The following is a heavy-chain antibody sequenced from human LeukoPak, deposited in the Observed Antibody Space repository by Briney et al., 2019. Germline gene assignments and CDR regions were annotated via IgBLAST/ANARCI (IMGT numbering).Heavy chain of an antibody. D-gene: IGHD6-19*01. CDR1: GGSISSYY. Sequence: SETLSLTCTVSGGSISSYYWNWIRQPPGKGLEWIGQINHSGSTNYNPSLKSRVTISVDTTKNQFSLKVSSVTAADTAVYYCARGLLSGIAVAGSDYFDYWGQGTLVTVSS. CDR2: INHSGST. V-gene: IGHV4-34*01. J-gene: IGHJ4*02. CDR3: ARGLLSGIAVAGSDYFDY.